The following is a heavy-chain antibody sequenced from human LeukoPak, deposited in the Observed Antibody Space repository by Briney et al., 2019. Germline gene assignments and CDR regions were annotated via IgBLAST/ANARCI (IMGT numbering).Heavy chain of an antibody. CDR2: IWYDGSSK. J-gene: IGHJ4*02. CDR3: ARVAASSGYSTDF. V-gene: IGHV3-33*01. D-gene: IGHD3-22*01. Sequence: GGSLRLSCTASGFTFSSYGMHWVRQAPGKGLEWVAVIWYDGSSKYYADSVKGRFTISRDDSKNTLYLQMNSLRAEDTAVYYCARVAASSGYSTDFWGQGTLVTVSS. CDR1: GFTFSSYG.